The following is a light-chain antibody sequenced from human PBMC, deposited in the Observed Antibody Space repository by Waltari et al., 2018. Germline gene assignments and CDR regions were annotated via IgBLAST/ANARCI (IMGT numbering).Light chain of an antibody. CDR1: DSITY. CDR3: QQSSSVPRT. Sequence: DIHMTQSPSSLSASVGDRVTITCRASDSITYVNWYQQKPGRAPRLLIYAASNLQTGVPSRFSGIGSGTHFTLTISSLQPVDLATYFCQQSSSVPRTFGQGTKIEMK. J-gene: IGKJ1*01. CDR2: AAS. V-gene: IGKV1-39*01.